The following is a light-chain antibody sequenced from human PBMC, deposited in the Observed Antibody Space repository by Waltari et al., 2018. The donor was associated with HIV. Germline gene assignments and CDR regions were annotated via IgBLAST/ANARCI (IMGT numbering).Light chain of an antibody. CDR2: YNI. Sequence: QSVLTQPPSVSGAPGQRVTISCTGATSDVNWYQQLPGTAPKLLMYYNINRPSGVPDRFSGSRSGTSASLAITGLQAEDEADYYCQSYDNSLSGVIFGGGTKLTVL. CDR1: ATSD. V-gene: IGLV1-40*01. CDR3: QSYDNSLSGVI. J-gene: IGLJ2*01.